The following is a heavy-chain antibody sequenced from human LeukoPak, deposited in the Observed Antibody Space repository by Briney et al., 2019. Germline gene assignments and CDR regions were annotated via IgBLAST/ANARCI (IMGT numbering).Heavy chain of an antibody. CDR3: ARVSLTGDNYFDY. Sequence: PGGSLRLSCAASGFTFDDYAMHWVRQAPGKGLEWVSSISSSSSYIYYADSVKGRFTISRDNAKNSLYLQMNSLRAEDTAVYYCARVSLTGDNYFDYWGQGTLVTVSS. V-gene: IGHV3-21*01. CDR2: ISSSSSYI. D-gene: IGHD7-27*01. CDR1: GFTFDDYA. J-gene: IGHJ4*02.